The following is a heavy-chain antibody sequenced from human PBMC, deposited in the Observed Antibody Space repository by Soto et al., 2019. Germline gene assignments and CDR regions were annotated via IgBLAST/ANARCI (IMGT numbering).Heavy chain of an antibody. CDR2: MNPNSGNT. J-gene: IGHJ4*01. Sequence: ASVKVACKASGSTFTSSDINWVRQATGQGLEWMGWMNPNSGNTGYAQKFQGRVTMTRDTPINTAYMELSSLRSEDTAVYYCASEVAGSCHQPIDFWGQGSLVRVSS. CDR1: GSTFTSSD. CDR3: ASEVAGSCHQPIDF. V-gene: IGHV1-8*01. D-gene: IGHD2-2*01.